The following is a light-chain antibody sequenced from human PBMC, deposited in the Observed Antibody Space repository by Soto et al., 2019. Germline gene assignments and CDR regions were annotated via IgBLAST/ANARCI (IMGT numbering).Light chain of an antibody. Sequence: EIVMTQSPATLSVSPGERATLSCRASQSVSSNLAWYQQKPGQAPRLLIYGASTRATGIPARFSGSGSGTEFTLTISSLKSAHFAVYRCQQYNNWPTLTFGGGTKVEIK. CDR3: QQYNNWPTLT. CDR2: GAS. V-gene: IGKV3-15*01. J-gene: IGKJ4*01. CDR1: QSVSSN.